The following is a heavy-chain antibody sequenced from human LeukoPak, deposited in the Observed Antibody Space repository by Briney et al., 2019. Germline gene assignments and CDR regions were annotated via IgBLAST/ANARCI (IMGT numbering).Heavy chain of an antibody. CDR1: GDSISNYY. J-gene: IGHJ5*02. Sequence: PSETLSLTCTVSGDSISNYYWSWIRQPAGKGLEWIGYIHYSGSTNYNPSLKSRVTISVDTSKNQFSLKLSSVTAADTAVYYCARDRGIAAAGTGWFDPWGQGTLVTVSS. CDR2: IHYSGST. V-gene: IGHV4-59*01. D-gene: IGHD6-13*01. CDR3: ARDRGIAAAGTGWFDP.